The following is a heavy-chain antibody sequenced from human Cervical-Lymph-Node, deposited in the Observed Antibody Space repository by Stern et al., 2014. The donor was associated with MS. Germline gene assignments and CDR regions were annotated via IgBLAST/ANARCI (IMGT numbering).Heavy chain of an antibody. CDR2: IYHTGST. V-gene: IGHV4-4*02. Sequence: QVQLVESGPGLVKPSGTLSLTCAVSGGSISRSNWGGWVRQSPGQGLECIGEIYHTGSTNYIPSLKSRVTISVDRSKTQFSLKLSPVTAADTAVYYCARCSGWRFDPWGQGTLVAVSS. J-gene: IGHJ5*02. CDR1: GGSISRSNW. CDR3: ARCSGWRFDP. D-gene: IGHD6-19*01.